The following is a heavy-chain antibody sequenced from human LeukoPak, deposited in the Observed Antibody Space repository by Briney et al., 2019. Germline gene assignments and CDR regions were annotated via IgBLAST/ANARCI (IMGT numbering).Heavy chain of an antibody. J-gene: IGHJ5*02. V-gene: IGHV6-1*01. CDR3: ARGVAARPYNWFDP. CDR2: TYYRSKWYN. CDR1: RDSVSSNSAA. D-gene: IGHD6-6*01. Sequence: SQTLSLTCAISRDSVSSNSAALNWIRQSPSRGLEWLGRTYYRSKWYNDYAVSVKSRITINPDTSKNQFSLQLNSVTPEDTAVYYCARGVAARPYNWFDPWGQGTLVTVSS.